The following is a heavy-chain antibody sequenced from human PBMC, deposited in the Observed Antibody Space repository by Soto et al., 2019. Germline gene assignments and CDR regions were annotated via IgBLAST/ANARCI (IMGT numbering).Heavy chain of an antibody. D-gene: IGHD3-22*01. J-gene: IGHJ4*02. Sequence: QVQLVQSGAEVKKPGSSVKVSCKASGGTFSSYAISWVRQAPGQGLEWMGGIIPIFGTANYAQKFQGRVTITADESTSTAYMELSSLRSEDTAVYYCARARKTYYYDSSGYYFDYWGQGTLVTVSS. V-gene: IGHV1-69*12. CDR3: ARARKTYYYDSSGYYFDY. CDR2: IIPIFGTA. CDR1: GGTFSSYA.